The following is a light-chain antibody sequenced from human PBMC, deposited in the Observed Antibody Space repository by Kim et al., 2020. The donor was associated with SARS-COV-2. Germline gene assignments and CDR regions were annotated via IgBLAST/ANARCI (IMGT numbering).Light chain of an antibody. CDR1: QSVLYNAKNKNY. CDR2: WAS. Sequence: DIVMTQSPDSLAVSLGERATINCKSSQSVLYNAKNKNYLAWYQQKPGQPPKLLISWASTRESGVPDRFSGSGSGTDFIFTISSLQAEDVAVYYCQQYYDTPLTFGGGTKVDIK. V-gene: IGKV4-1*01. CDR3: QQYYDTPLT. J-gene: IGKJ4*01.